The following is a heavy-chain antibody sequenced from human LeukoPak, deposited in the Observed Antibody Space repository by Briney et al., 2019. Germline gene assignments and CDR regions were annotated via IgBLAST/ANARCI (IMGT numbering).Heavy chain of an antibody. Sequence: SETLSLTCAVYGGSFTGYYWSWIRQPPGKGLEWIGEISHRGSTNYNPSLKSRVTISVYTSENQFSLKLTSVTAADTAVYYCARGRRQLVRSWGCWGQGTLVTVSS. D-gene: IGHD6-13*01. CDR1: GGSFTGYY. CDR2: ISHRGST. J-gene: IGHJ4*02. CDR3: ARGRRQLVRSWGC. V-gene: IGHV4-34*01.